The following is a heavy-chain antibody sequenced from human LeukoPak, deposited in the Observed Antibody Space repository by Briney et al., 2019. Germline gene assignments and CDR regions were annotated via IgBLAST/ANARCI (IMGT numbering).Heavy chain of an antibody. D-gene: IGHD4-11*01. CDR1: GGSFSGYY. CDR2: IYYSGST. CDR3: AQNTGGDYSNYQNWFDP. Sequence: PSETLSLTCAVYGGSFSGYYWSWIRQPPGKGLEWIGYIYYSGSTYYNPSLKSRVTISVDTSKNQFSLKLSSVTAADTAVYYCAQNTGGDYSNYQNWFDPWGQGTLVTVSS. J-gene: IGHJ5*02. V-gene: IGHV4-30-4*01.